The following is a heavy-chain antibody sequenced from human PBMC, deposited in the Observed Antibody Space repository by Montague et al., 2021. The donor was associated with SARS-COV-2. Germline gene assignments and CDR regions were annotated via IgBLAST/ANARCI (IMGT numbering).Heavy chain of an antibody. V-gene: IGHV4-59*01. D-gene: IGHD2/OR15-2a*01. CDR2: ISHSGTT. J-gene: IGHJ6*02. Sequence: SDTLSLTCTVSGGSISNYFWNWVRQAPGKGLEWIAYISHSGTTNYNPSLRRRVTISIDRSNNQFSLKLNSVTAADTAVYYCARDVRPWDYGMDVWGQGTKVTVSS. CDR3: ARDVRPWDYGMDV. CDR1: GGSISNYF.